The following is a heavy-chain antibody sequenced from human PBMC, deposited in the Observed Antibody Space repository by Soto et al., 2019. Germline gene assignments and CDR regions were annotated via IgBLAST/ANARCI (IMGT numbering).Heavy chain of an antibody. V-gene: IGHV5-10-1*01. J-gene: IGHJ6*02. D-gene: IGHD2-8*01. CDR3: ARLGLYCTNGVCHGDYYYGMYV. Sequence: PGESLKISCKGSGYSFASYWISWVRQMPGKGLEWMGRIDPSDSYTNYSPSFQGHVTISADKSISTAYLQWSSLKASDTAMYYCARLGLYCTNGVCHGDYYYGMYVWGQGTTVTVSS. CDR2: IDPSDSYT. CDR1: GYSFASYW.